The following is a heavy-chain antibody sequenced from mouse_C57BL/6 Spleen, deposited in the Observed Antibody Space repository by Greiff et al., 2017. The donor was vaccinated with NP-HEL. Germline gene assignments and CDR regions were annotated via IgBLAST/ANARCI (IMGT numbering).Heavy chain of an antibody. D-gene: IGHD2-4*01. V-gene: IGHV1-55*01. CDR1: GYTFTSYW. J-gene: IGHJ3*01. CDR2: IYPGSGST. Sequence: VQLQQPGAELVKPGASVKMSCKASGYTFTSYWITWVKQRPGQGLEWIGDIYPGSGSTNYNEKFKSKATLTVDTSSSTAYMQLSSLTSEDSAVYYCARGNYDYDAWFAYWGKGTLVTVAA. CDR3: ARGNYDYDAWFAY.